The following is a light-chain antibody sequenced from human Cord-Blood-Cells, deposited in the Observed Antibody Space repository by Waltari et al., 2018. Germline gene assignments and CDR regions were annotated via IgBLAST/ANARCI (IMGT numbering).Light chain of an antibody. CDR1: QRVSSN. CDR3: QKYNHWWT. J-gene: IGKJ1*01. Sequence: ELVMTQSPATLSVSPGERATLSCRASQRVSSNLAWDQQKPGKGPRLLIYGASTRATGIPARFSGSGSRTECTHTISSLQCEDVAVYYCQKYNHWWTFGQGTKGEI. CDR2: GAS. V-gene: IGKV3-15*01.